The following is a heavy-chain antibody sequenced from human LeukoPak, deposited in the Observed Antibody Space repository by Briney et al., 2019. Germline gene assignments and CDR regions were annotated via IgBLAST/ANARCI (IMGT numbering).Heavy chain of an antibody. V-gene: IGHV4-34*01. CDR2: INHSGST. CDR3: ARGGRPGVDY. D-gene: IGHD6-25*01. Sequence: SQTLSLTCTVSGASISSGAYYWSWIRQPPGKGLEWIGEINHSGSTNYNPSLKSRVTISVDTSKNQFSLKLSSVTAADTAVYYCARGGRPGVDYWGQGTLVTVSS. CDR1: GASISSGAYY. J-gene: IGHJ4*02.